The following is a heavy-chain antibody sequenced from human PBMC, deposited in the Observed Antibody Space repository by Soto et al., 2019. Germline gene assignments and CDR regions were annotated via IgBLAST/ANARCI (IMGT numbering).Heavy chain of an antibody. CDR1: GFIFNNYA. V-gene: IGHV3-23*01. D-gene: IGHD5-18*01. Sequence: SLRLSCAASGFIFNNYAMTWVRQAPGKGLEWVSTVTASGGGTFYANSVKGRFTISRDNSRNTLHLQMSSLRVEDTALYYCAKALVPALTAKFGYWGQGTLVTVSS. CDR3: AKALVPALTAKFGY. CDR2: VTASGGGT. J-gene: IGHJ4*02.